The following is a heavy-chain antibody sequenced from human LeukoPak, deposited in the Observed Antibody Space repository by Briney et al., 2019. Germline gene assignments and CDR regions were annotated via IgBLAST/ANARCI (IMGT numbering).Heavy chain of an antibody. D-gene: IGHD5-18*01. CDR1: GFTFSSYA. CDR2: ISGSGGST. V-gene: IGHV3-23*01. CDR3: AKVGGYSYGRRENYFDY. Sequence: PGGSLRLSCAASGFTFSSYAMSWVRQAPGKGLEWVSAISGSGGSTYYADSVKGRFTISRDNSKNTLYLQMNSLRAEDTAVYYCAKVGGYSYGRRENYFDYWGQGTLVTLSS. J-gene: IGHJ4*02.